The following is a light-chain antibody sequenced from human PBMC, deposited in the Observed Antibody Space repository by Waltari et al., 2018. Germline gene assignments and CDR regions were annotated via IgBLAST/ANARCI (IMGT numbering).Light chain of an antibody. V-gene: IGKV2-29*03. Sequence: EIVMTQIPLSLSVSPGQPASIHCRSSQSRLTSDGKTYVYWYLQKPGRSPQLLIYEVSSRFSGVPERFSGSGSGTDFTLKISRVEAEDVGVYYCMQATQLPLTFGGGTKVDIK. CDR2: EVS. CDR3: MQATQLPLT. J-gene: IGKJ4*01. CDR1: QSRLTSDGKTY.